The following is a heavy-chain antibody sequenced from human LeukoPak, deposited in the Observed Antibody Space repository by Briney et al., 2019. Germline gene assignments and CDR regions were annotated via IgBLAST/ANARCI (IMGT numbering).Heavy chain of an antibody. J-gene: IGHJ4*02. CDR2: LWQDGSKK. D-gene: IGHD3-10*01. V-gene: IGHV3-33*01. CDR3: ARELFGSGSCPDY. Sequence: GGSLRHSCTAPGFTLCSYAIRWVRPAPGKRLEWVALLWQDGSKKYYADPVKGRFTISRDNSKHTVYLQMNSLRAEDTAVYCSARELFGSGSCPDYWGQGTLVTVSS. CDR1: GFTLCSYA.